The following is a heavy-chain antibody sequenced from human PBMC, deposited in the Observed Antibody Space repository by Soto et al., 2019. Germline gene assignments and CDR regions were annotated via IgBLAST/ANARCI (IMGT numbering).Heavy chain of an antibody. D-gene: IGHD3-22*01. CDR2: ISTYNGNT. CDR1: GYTFITYG. V-gene: IGHV1-18*01. J-gene: IGHJ4*02. Sequence: QVQLVQSGAEVKKPGASVKVSCKASGYTFITYGVSWVRQAPGQGLDWLGWISTYNGNTRYAERLQGRVTMTTDTTTNTADMELRNLRSDDTAVYYWARGPTDYDDNSANYFLDYWGQGTLVTVSS. CDR3: ARGPTDYDDNSANYFLDY.